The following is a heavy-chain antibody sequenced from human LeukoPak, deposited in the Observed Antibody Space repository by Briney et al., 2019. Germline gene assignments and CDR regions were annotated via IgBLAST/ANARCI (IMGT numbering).Heavy chain of an antibody. V-gene: IGHV4-59*01. CDR3: ARGPRDRIAAPYYYYMDV. CDR1: GGSISSYY. Sequence: SETLSLTCTVSGGSISSYYCSWIRQPPGKGLEWIGYIYYSGSTNYNPSLKSRVTISVDTSKNQFSLKLSSVTAADTAVYYCARGPRDRIAAPYYYYMDVWGKGTTVTVFS. D-gene: IGHD6-6*01. CDR2: IYYSGST. J-gene: IGHJ6*03.